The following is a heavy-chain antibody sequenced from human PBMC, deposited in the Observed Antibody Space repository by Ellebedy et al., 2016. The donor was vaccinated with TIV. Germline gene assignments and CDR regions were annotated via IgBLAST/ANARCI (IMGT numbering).Heavy chain of an antibody. D-gene: IGHD3-10*01. V-gene: IGHV4-34*01. CDR2: INHSGST. J-gene: IGHJ3*02. Sequence: SETLSLXXAVYGGSFSGYYWSWIRQPPGKGLEWIGEINHSGSTNYNPSLKSRVTISVDTSKNQFSLKLSSVTAADTAVYYCARGTYYGSGSLMGSDAFDIWGQGTMVTVSS. CDR3: ARGTYYGSGSLMGSDAFDI. CDR1: GGSFSGYY.